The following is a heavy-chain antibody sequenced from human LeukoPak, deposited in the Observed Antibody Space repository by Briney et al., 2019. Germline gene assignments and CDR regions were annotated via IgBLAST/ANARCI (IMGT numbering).Heavy chain of an antibody. Sequence: GASVKVSCKASGYTFTSYGISWVRQGPGQGLEWMGWISADNGKTNYAQKLQGRVTMTTDTSTTTAYMELRSLRSDDTAVYYCARAMCSSTICHGRNDYWGQGTLVTVSS. CDR3: ARAMCSSTICHGRNDY. J-gene: IGHJ4*02. CDR2: ISADNGKT. V-gene: IGHV1-18*04. D-gene: IGHD2-2*01. CDR1: GYTFTSYG.